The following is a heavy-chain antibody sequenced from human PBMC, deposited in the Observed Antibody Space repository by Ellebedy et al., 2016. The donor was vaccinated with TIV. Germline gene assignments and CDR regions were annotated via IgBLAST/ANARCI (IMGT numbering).Heavy chain of an antibody. Sequence: PGGSLRLSCAISGFSSSDFAMSWVRQAPGKGLEWVSAISGSGTGTYYADSVKGRFTISRDNSKNTLYLQMNSLRAEDTAIYYCAKRVTMVREVITYYHYAMDVWGQGTTVTVSS. CDR3: AKRVTMVREVITYYHYAMDV. D-gene: IGHD3-10*01. CDR2: ISGSGTGT. CDR1: GFSSSDFA. V-gene: IGHV3-23*01. J-gene: IGHJ6*02.